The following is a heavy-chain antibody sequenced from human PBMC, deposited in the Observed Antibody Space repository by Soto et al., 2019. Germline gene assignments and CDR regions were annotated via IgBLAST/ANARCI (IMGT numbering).Heavy chain of an antibody. D-gene: IGHD2-21*02. Sequence: SETLSLTCAVSGGSFNANYWTWIRQPPGKGLEWIGEINHSVSTNYNPSLKSRVTISVDTSRNQFSLKLNSVTAADTAVYYCARTTAAIHLNYWSQGTLVTVSS. V-gene: IGHV4-34*01. CDR3: ARTTAAIHLNY. CDR2: INHSVST. J-gene: IGHJ4*02. CDR1: GGSFNANY.